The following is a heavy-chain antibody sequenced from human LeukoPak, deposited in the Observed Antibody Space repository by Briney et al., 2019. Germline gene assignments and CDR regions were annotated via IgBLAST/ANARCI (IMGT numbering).Heavy chain of an antibody. D-gene: IGHD1-26*01. Sequence: GGSLRLSCAASGFTFSSYVMHWVRQAPGKGLEWVAIISYDGSNEYYADSVKGRFTISRDNSKNTLYLQMNSLRAADTAVYYCARDAVGIVGAQYYFDYWGQGTLVTVSS. CDR3: ARDAVGIVGAQYYFDY. CDR1: GFTFSSYV. V-gene: IGHV3-30*04. J-gene: IGHJ4*02. CDR2: ISYDGSNE.